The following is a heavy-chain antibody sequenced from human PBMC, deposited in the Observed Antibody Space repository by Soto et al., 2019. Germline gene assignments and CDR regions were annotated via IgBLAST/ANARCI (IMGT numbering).Heavy chain of an antibody. Sequence: GGSLRLSCAASGFTVSSNYMSWVRQAPGKGLEWVSVIYSGGSTYYADSVKGRFTISRDNSKNTLYLQMNSLRAEDTAVYYCARDSGRSSWYYFDYWGQGTLVTVSS. CDR2: IYSGGST. D-gene: IGHD6-6*01. CDR3: ARDSGRSSWYYFDY. V-gene: IGHV3-66*01. J-gene: IGHJ4*02. CDR1: GFTVSSNY.